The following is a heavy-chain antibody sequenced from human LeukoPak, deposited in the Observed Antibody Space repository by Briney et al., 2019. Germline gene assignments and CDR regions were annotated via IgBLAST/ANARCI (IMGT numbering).Heavy chain of an antibody. CDR2: ISSSSSTI. D-gene: IGHD5-18*01. CDR3: AKEYIQLWDH. V-gene: IGHV3-48*01. Sequence: GGSLRLSCAASGFTFSTYSMNWVRQAPGKGLEWVSYISSSSSTICYADSVKGRFTISRDNSKNTLYLQMNSLRAEDTAVYYCAKEYIQLWDHWGQGTLVTVSS. CDR1: GFTFSTYS. J-gene: IGHJ4*02.